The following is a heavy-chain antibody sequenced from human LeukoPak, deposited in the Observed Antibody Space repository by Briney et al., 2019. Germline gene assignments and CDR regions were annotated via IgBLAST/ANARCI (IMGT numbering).Heavy chain of an antibody. D-gene: IGHD3-10*01. CDR1: GYTFTSYG. CDR3: ARDHGLHELWFGEFPFNY. V-gene: IGHV1-18*01. J-gene: IGHJ4*02. CDR2: ISAYNGNT. Sequence: ASVNVSCKASGYTFTSYGISWVRQAPGQGLEWMGWISAYNGNTNYAQKLQGRVTMTTDTSTSTAYMELRSLRSDDTAVYYCARDHGLHELWFGEFPFNYWGQGTLVTVSS.